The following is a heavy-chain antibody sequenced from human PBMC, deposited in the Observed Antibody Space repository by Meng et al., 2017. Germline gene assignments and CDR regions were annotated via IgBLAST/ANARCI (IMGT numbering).Heavy chain of an antibody. CDR1: GGTLSSNA. J-gene: IGHJ5*02. CDR3: ARDYGDYAWIAKRWFDP. D-gene: IGHD4-17*01. Sequence: QVRVGWSGAGGKRPGASVKGSCKASGGTLSSNAISWVRQAPGQGLEWMGGIIPIFGTTNYAQKFQGRVTITADESTSTAYMELSSLRSEDTAVYYCARDYGDYAWIAKRWFDPWGQGTLVTVSS. CDR2: IIPIFGTT. V-gene: IGHV1-69*01.